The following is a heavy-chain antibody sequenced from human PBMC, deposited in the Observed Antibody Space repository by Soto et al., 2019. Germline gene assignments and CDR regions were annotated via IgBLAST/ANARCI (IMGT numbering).Heavy chain of an antibody. CDR2: IYYSGST. V-gene: IGHV4-59*01. CDR3: ARGSAAALRN. Sequence: PXGTLSLTGTVSGGSISSYYWSWIRQPPGKGLEWIGYIYYSGSTDYNPSLKSRVTISVDTSKNQFSLKLSSVTAADTAVYYCARGSAAALRNWGQGTLVTVSS. J-gene: IGHJ4*02. CDR1: GGSISSYY. D-gene: IGHD6-13*01.